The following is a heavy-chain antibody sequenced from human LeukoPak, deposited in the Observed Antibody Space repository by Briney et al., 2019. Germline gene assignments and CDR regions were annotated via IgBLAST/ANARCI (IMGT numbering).Heavy chain of an antibody. CDR3: ASVPYDSSGYYYFSFDY. V-gene: IGHV3-48*03. CDR2: ISSSGSTI. J-gene: IGHJ4*02. D-gene: IGHD3-22*01. CDR1: GFTFSSYE. Sequence: GGSLRLSCAASGFTFSSYEMNWVRQAPGKGLEWVSYISSSGSTIYYADSVKGRFTISRGNAKNSLYLQMNSLRAEDTAVYYCASVPYDSSGYYYFSFDYWGQGTLVTVSS.